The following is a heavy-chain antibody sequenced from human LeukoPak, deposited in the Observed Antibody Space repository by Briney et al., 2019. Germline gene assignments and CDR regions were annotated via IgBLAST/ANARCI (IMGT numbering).Heavy chain of an antibody. CDR2: IIPIFGTA. D-gene: IGHD1-1*01. Sequence: SVKVSRKASGGTFSSYAISWVRQAPGQGLEWMGGIIPIFGTANYAQKFQGRVTITADESTSTAYMELSSLRSEDTAVYYCASWRRYNWNDEFDYWGQGTLVTVSS. V-gene: IGHV1-69*13. CDR1: GGTFSSYA. CDR3: ASWRRYNWNDEFDY. J-gene: IGHJ4*02.